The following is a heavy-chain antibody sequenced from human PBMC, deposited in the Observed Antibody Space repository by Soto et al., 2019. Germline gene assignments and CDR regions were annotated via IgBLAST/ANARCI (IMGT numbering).Heavy chain of an antibody. CDR3: ANGGVPIVGQDY. D-gene: IGHD3-22*01. CDR2: ISGSGGST. CDR1: GFTFSSYA. Sequence: PGGSLRLSCAASGFTFSSYAMSWVRQAPGKGLEWVSAISGSGGSTYYADSVKGRFTISRDNSKNTLYLQMNSLRAEDTAVYYCANGGVPIVGQDYWGQGTLVTVSS. V-gene: IGHV3-23*01. J-gene: IGHJ4*02.